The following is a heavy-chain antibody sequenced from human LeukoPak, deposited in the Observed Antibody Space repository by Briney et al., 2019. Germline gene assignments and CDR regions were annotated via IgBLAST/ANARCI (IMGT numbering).Heavy chain of an antibody. CDR2: IRYDGSNK. V-gene: IGHV3-30*02. Sequence: GGSLRLSCAASGFTFSSYGMHWVRQAPGKGLEWVAFIRYDGSNKYYADSVKGRFTISRDNAKNSLYLQMNSLRAEDTAIYYCAREDASTFDYWGQGTLVTVSS. CDR1: GFTFSSYG. D-gene: IGHD3-16*01. J-gene: IGHJ4*02. CDR3: AREDASTFDY.